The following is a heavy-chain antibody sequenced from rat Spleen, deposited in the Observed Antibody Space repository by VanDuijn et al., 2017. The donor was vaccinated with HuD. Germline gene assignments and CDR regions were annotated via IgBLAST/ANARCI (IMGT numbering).Heavy chain of an antibody. D-gene: IGHD1-12*02. V-gene: IGHV5-46*01. CDR3: TLGSHYFDVTYYYEY. CDR1: GFVFSFFP. J-gene: IGHJ3*01. Sequence: EVRLVESGGGLVQPGRSMQLSCAASGFVFSFFPMAWVRQAPTRGLEWVATISTRGDITYYRDSVKGRFTVSRDDARSTLYLHMDSLRSEDTATYFCTLGSHYFDVTYYYEYWGQGTLVTVSS. CDR2: ISTRGDIT.